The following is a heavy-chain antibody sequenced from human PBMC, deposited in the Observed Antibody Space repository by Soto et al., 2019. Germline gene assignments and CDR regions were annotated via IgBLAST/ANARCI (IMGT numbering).Heavy chain of an antibody. CDR2: IYYTGTT. CDR3: VRHASGYYVS. V-gene: IGHV4-39*01. CDR1: GGSISSSEYY. J-gene: IGHJ5*02. D-gene: IGHD3-3*01. Sequence: QLQLQESGPGLVKPSETLSLICTVSGGSISSSEYYWGWIRQPPGKGLEWIGSIYYTGTTYYSPSLKGRVTISIASSKKHFSLMLTSVTAADTALYYCVRHASGYYVSWGQGTLVTVSS.